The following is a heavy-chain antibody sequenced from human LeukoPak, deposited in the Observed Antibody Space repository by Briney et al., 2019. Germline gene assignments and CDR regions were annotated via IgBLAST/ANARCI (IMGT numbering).Heavy chain of an antibody. V-gene: IGHV3-30*02. D-gene: IGHD3-22*01. CDR3: TGDMGGYSLAFDI. Sequence: PGGSLRLSCAASGFTFSSYGMHWVRQAPGKGLEWVAFIRYDGSNKYYADSVKGRFTISRDNSKNTLYLQMNSLKTEDTAVYYCTGDMGGYSLAFDIWGQGTMVTVSS. CDR2: IRYDGSNK. CDR1: GFTFSSYG. J-gene: IGHJ3*02.